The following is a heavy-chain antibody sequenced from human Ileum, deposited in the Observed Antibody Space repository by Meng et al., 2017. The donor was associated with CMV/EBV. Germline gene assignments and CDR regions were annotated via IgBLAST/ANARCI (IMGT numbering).Heavy chain of an antibody. CDR1: GFTFSDYY. Sequence: QVQLVRAGARMKKPGASVKVSCTTSGFTFSDYYIHWVRQAPGQGLEWMGWVNSKNTATNYARKFQGRVSMTRDTSISTAHMELSRLMSDDTAVYYCVRSSGWALFDYWGQGTLVTVSS. CDR2: VNSKNTAT. CDR3: VRSSGWALFDY. V-gene: IGHV1-2*02. D-gene: IGHD6-19*01. J-gene: IGHJ4*02.